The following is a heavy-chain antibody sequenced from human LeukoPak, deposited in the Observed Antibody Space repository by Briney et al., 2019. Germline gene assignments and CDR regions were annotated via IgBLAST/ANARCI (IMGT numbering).Heavy chain of an antibody. J-gene: IGHJ5*02. Sequence: ASVKVSCKASGYTFTTHYMHWVRQAPGQGLEWMGLINPSGTTTNYAQKFRGRVTMTRDLSTSTDYMELSSLRPDDTAVYFCARDNSVGDYAWWFDPWGQGTLVTVSS. CDR3: ARDNSVGDYAWWFDP. V-gene: IGHV1-46*01. CDR1: GYTFTTHY. CDR2: INPSGTTT. D-gene: IGHD1-26*01.